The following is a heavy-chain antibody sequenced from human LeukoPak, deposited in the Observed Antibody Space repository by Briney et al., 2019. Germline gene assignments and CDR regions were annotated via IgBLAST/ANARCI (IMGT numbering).Heavy chain of an antibody. CDR1: GVSISSSSYY. CDR2: SYYSGST. J-gene: IGHJ6*02. V-gene: IGHV4-39*01. CDR3: ARRCPYYDILTGFGYYYYYGMDV. D-gene: IGHD3-9*01. Sequence: SETLSLTGTVSGVSISSSSYYWGWIRQPPGKGLEWVGSSYYSGSTYYNPSLKSRVTISVDTSKNMSSLKLSSVTAADTAVYYCARRCPYYDILTGFGYYYYYGMDVWGQGTTVTVSS.